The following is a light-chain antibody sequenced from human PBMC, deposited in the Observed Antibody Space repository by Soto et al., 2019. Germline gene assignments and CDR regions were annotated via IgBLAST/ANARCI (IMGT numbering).Light chain of an antibody. CDR3: QQLNDCPLT. Sequence: IQLTQSPSSLSASVGDRVTITCRASQGISSYLAWYQQKPGRAPKLLIYAASTLQSGVPSRFSGSGSGTDFTLTISSLQPEDFATYYCQQLNDCPLTFGGGTKVDIK. J-gene: IGKJ4*01. V-gene: IGKV1-9*01. CDR2: AAS. CDR1: QGISSY.